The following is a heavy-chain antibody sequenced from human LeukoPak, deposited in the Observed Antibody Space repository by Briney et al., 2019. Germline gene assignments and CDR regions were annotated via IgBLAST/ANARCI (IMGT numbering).Heavy chain of an antibody. J-gene: IGHJ6*02. CDR1: GGSISRSGYY. CDR2: VSYSGST. D-gene: IGHD3-10*01. Sequence: SETLSLTCTVSGGSISRSGYYWGWVRQPPGKGLEWIGSVSYSGSTYYNPSLKSRVTISVDTSKNQFSLKLSSVTAADTAVYYCARDWSERRAYYYGSGSNYGMDVWGQGTTVTVSS. CDR3: ARDWSERRAYYYGSGSNYGMDV. V-gene: IGHV4-39*07.